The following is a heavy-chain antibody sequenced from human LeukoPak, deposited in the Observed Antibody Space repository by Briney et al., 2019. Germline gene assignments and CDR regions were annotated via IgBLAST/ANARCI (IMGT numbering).Heavy chain of an antibody. V-gene: IGHV3-33*01. CDR2: IWYDGSNK. D-gene: IGHD5-24*01. CDR3: ARERDSRPFDY. Sequence: GGSLRLSCAASGFTFSSYGMHWVRQAPGKGLEWVAVIWYDGSNKYYADSVKGRFTISRDNSKNTLYLQMNSLRAEDTAVYYCARERDSRPFDYWGQGILVTVSS. CDR1: GFTFSSYG. J-gene: IGHJ4*02.